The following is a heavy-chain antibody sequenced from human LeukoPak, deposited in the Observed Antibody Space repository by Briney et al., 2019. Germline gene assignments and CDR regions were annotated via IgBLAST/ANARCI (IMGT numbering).Heavy chain of an antibody. Sequence: GGSLRLSCAASGFTFSSYEMNWVRQDPGKGLEWVSYISSSGSTIYYADSVKGRFTISRDNAKNSLYLQMNSLRAEDTAVYYCARGDSGSYYFDYWGQGTLVTVSS. CDR1: GFTFSSYE. D-gene: IGHD1-26*01. V-gene: IGHV3-48*03. J-gene: IGHJ4*02. CDR3: ARGDSGSYYFDY. CDR2: ISSSGSTI.